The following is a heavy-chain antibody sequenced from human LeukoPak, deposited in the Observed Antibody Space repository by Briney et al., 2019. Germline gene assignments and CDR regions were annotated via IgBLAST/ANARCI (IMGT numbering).Heavy chain of an antibody. D-gene: IGHD6-19*01. CDR1: GFTFSSFV. J-gene: IGHJ6*03. V-gene: IGHV3-30*02. CDR3: AKGSKAVLFTRDHYMDV. Sequence: GGSLRLSCAASGFTFSSFVMHWVRQAPGKGLEWVAFIRYDGSNKYYADSVKGRFTISRDNSKNTLYLQMNSLRAEDTAMYYCAKGSKAVLFTRDHYMDVWGKGTTVTISS. CDR2: IRYDGSNK.